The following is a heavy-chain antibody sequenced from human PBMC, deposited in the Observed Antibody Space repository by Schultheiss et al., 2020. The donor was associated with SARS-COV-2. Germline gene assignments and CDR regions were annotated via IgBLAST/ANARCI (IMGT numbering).Heavy chain of an antibody. V-gene: IGHV3-7*03. CDR1: GFTFSSYW. CDR2: IKQDGSEK. Sequence: GESLKISCAASGFTFSSYWMSWVRQAPGKGLEWVANIKQDGSEKYYVDSVKGRFTISRDNAKNSLYLQMNSLRAEDTAVYYCARARGNGDYFNYWGQGTLVTVSS. D-gene: IGHD1-1*01. CDR3: ARARGNGDYFNY. J-gene: IGHJ4*02.